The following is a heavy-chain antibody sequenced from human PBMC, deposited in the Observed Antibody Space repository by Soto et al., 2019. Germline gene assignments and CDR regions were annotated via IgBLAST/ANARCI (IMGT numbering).Heavy chain of an antibody. J-gene: IGHJ6*02. CDR3: ARDKQRYYYYYGMDV. CDR2: ISYDGSNK. Sequence: QVQLVESGGGVVQPGRSLRLSCAASGFTFSSYAMHWVRQAPGKGLEWVAVISYDGSNKYYADSVKGRFTISRDNSKNTLYLQMNSLRAEDTAVYYCARDKQRYYYYYGMDVWGQGTTVTVSS. CDR1: GFTFSSYA. V-gene: IGHV3-30-3*01. D-gene: IGHD1-1*01.